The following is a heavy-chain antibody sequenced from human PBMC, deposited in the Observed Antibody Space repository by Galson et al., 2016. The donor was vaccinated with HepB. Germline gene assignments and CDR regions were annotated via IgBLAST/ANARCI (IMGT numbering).Heavy chain of an antibody. Sequence: TLSLTCAVSGGSLNSYNRWSWVRQSPEKGLEWIGEVYHSGTTNYSPSLKSRATIPMDTSKNQFSLKLTSVNAADTAVYYCARVIGDTRGYIIDYWGQGTLVTVSA. J-gene: IGHJ4*02. V-gene: IGHV4-4*02. CDR2: VYHSGTT. CDR1: GGSLNSYNR. D-gene: IGHD3-22*01. CDR3: ARVIGDTRGYIIDY.